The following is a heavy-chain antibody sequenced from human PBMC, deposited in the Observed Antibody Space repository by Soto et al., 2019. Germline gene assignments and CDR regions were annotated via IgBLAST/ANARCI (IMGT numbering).Heavy chain of an antibody. CDR2: IYYSGKT. CDR3: ARGYCSSTSCYEFDY. D-gene: IGHD2-2*01. CDR1: SGSISSYY. V-gene: IGHV4-59*01. Sequence: PSETLSPTCTASSGSISSYYWDWIRQPPGKGLEWIGSIYYSGKTNYSPSLKSRVTISVDTSKKQFSLKLTSVTAADTAMYYCARGYCSSTSCYEFDYWGQGTLVTVSS. J-gene: IGHJ4*02.